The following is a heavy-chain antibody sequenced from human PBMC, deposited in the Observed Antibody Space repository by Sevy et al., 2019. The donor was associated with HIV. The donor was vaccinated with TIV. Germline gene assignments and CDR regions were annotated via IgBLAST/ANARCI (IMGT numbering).Heavy chain of an antibody. Sequence: ASVKGSCKASGYTFTSYRIYWVRQAPGQGLEWMGWVSAHNGDTNYVQKVQGRVAMTTDTSTSTAYMELRSLTSDDTAVYYCARAYCSGGSCYSLAYWGQGSLVTVSS. CDR2: VSAHNGDT. CDR3: ARAYCSGGSCYSLAY. V-gene: IGHV1-18*01. CDR1: GYTFTSYR. J-gene: IGHJ4*02. D-gene: IGHD2-15*01.